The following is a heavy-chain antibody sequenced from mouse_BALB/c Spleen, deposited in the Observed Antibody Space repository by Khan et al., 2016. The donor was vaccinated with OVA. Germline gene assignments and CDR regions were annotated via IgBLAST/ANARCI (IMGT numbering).Heavy chain of an antibody. CDR3: ARGGFAY. CDR2: ISSVAYSI. Sequence: EVELVEPGGGLVQPGGSRKLSCAASGFTFIDYGMAWVRQTPGKGTEWIAFISSVAYSIYYADTVTGRFTISRENDKNNLYLEMSSLRSDDTAMYSCARGGFAYWGQGTLVTVSA. J-gene: IGHJ3*01. CDR1: GFTFIDYG. V-gene: IGHV5-15*02.